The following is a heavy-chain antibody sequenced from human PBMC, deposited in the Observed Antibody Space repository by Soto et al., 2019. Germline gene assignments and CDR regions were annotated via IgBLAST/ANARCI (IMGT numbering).Heavy chain of an antibody. J-gene: IGHJ4*02. V-gene: IGHV1-18*01. D-gene: IGHD3-10*01. CDR3: VRDLDGSGSYYTDY. CDR2: TRPNNGNT. CDR1: GYTFSIYG. Sequence: QVQRVQSGAEVKKPGASVKVSCKASGYTFSIYGINWVRQAPGQGLEWMGWTRPNNGNTKYAQNLQGRVTMTTDTSTSTAYMELRSLRHDDTAVYYCVRDLDGSGSYYTDYWGQGTLVTVSS.